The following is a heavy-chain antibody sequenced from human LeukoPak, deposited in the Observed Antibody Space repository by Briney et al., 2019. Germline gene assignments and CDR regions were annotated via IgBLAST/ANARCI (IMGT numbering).Heavy chain of an antibody. CDR3: ARRVGSSWSMGWFDP. J-gene: IGHJ5*02. V-gene: IGHV4-39*01. Sequence: KTSETLSLTCTVSGGSISSSSYYWGWLPQPPGKGLVWIGSIYYSGSTYYNPSLKSRVTISVDTSKNQFSLKLSSVPAADTAVYYCARRVGSSWSMGWFDPWGQGTLVTVSS. CDR1: GGSISSSSYY. CDR2: IYYSGST. D-gene: IGHD6-13*01.